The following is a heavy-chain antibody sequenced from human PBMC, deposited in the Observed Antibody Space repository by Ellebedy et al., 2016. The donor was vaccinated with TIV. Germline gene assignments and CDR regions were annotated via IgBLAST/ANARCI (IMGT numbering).Heavy chain of an antibody. D-gene: IGHD4-17*01. CDR3: AKDLGDDYGDYVLDPYYYYGMDV. V-gene: IGHV3-23*01. CDR2: ISGSGGST. J-gene: IGHJ6*02. Sequence: GGSLRLXXAASGFTFSSYAMSWVRQAPGKGLEWDSAISGSGGSTYYADSVKGRFTISRDNSKNTLYLQMNSLRAEDTAVYYCAKDLGDDYGDYVLDPYYYYGMDVWGQGTTVTVSS. CDR1: GFTFSSYA.